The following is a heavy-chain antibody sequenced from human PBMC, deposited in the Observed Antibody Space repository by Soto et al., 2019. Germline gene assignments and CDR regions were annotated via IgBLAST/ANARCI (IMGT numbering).Heavy chain of an antibody. V-gene: IGHV3-11*05. J-gene: IGHJ4*02. CDR2: ISENSYHT. Sequence: QVKLVESGGGVVEPGGSLRLSCAVSGFAFENYYMTWIRQAPGKGLEWLSDISENSYHTNIADSIKGRFTTSRDNAKKSLYLQMDGLRVEDTAVYYCARRYRAQDHWGRGTLVIVSS. D-gene: IGHD5-18*01. CDR3: ARRYRAQDH. CDR1: GFAFENYY.